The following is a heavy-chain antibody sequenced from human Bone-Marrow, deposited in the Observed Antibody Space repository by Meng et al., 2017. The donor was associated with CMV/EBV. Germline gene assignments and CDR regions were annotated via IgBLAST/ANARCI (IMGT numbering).Heavy chain of an antibody. CDR1: DYSISSDYY. V-gene: IGHV4-38-2*02. CDR3: ARVQKTLTLGYFDY. J-gene: IGHJ4*02. CDR2: VSHSGST. D-gene: IGHD3-16*01. Sequence: SETRSLTCTAPDYSISSDYYWGWTRQPPGKGLEYIVSVSHSGSTYYNPSLKSRVTMSIDTSNNQFPLKLSSVTAADTAVYYCARVQKTLTLGYFDYWGQGPRVTVSS.